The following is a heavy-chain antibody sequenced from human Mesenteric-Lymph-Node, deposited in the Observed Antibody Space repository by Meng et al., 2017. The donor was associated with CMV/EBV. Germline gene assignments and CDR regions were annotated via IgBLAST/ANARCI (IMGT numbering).Heavy chain of an antibody. Sequence: SETLSLTCTVSGGSISTSTYYWGWIRQPPGKGLEWIGTISYRGSTYYNPSLMSRVTISVDTSKNQFSLKLNSVTAADTAVYYCAREKVDYYGSGSKYYFDYWGQGTLVTVS. CDR3: AREKVDYYGSGSKYYFDY. CDR1: GGSISTSTYY. CDR2: ISYRGST. J-gene: IGHJ4*02. V-gene: IGHV4-39*07. D-gene: IGHD3-10*01.